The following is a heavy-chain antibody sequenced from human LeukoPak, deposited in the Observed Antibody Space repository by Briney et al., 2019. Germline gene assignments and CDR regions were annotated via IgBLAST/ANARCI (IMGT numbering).Heavy chain of an antibody. CDR3: ARVRWYSSSSTLYFDY. D-gene: IGHD6-13*01. J-gene: IGHJ4*02. CDR2: IYYSGST. CDR1: GGSISSYY. Sequence: SETLSLTCTVSGGSISSYYWSWIRQPPGKGLEWIGYIYYSGSTNYNPSLKSRVTISVDTSKNQFSLKLSSVTAADTAVYYCARVRWYSSSSTLYFDYWGQGTLVTVSS. V-gene: IGHV4-59*01.